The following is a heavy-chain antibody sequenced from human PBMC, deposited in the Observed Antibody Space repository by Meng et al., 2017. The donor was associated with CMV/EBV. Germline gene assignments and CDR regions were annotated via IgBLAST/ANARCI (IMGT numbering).Heavy chain of an antibody. D-gene: IGHD1-20*01. V-gene: IGHV1-69*12. Sequence: QAQRVQPGAEWEKPGSVVKVSCKASGGTFSSYAISWVRQAPGQGLEWMGGIIPIFGTANYAQKFQGRVTITADESTSTAYMELSSLRSEDTAVYYCASVTGIGWWYFDLWGRGTLVTVSS. CDR3: ASVTGIGWWYFDL. CDR2: IIPIFGTA. J-gene: IGHJ2*01. CDR1: GGTFSSYA.